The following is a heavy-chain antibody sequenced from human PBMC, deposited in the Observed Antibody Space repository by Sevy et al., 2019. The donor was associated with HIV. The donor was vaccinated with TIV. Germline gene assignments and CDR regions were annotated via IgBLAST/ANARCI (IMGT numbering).Heavy chain of an antibody. Sequence: GGSLRLSCVGSGFVFEDFAVHWVRRSPGKGLEWVSGITGNGQKKFYEGSVKGRFSISRDNARKSLYLQMNNMNFDDTAFYYCVRDMSPTLGTGRYWFDLWGQGTLVTVSS. CDR3: VRDMSPTLGTGRYWFDL. CDR1: GFVFEDFA. V-gene: IGHV3-9*01. J-gene: IGHJ5*02. CDR2: ITGNGQKK.